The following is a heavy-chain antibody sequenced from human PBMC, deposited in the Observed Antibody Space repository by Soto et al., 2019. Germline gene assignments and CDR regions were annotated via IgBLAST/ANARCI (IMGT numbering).Heavy chain of an antibody. D-gene: IGHD3-10*01. Sequence: SQTLSLTCAISGDSVSNNSVAWNWVWQSPSRGLEWLGRTYYRSKWHYDYAPSVRSRITINPDTSKNHFSLQLNSVSPEDAAVYYCARTLRGRGVKYFDDWGQGTLVTVSS. J-gene: IGHJ4*02. V-gene: IGHV6-1*01. CDR1: GDSVSNNSVA. CDR2: TYYRSKWHY. CDR3: ARTLRGRGVKYFDD.